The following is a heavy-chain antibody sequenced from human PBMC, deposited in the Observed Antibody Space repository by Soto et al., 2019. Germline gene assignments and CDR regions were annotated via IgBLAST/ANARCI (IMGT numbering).Heavy chain of an antibody. CDR1: GFTFSSYS. CDR3: ARTDWNYGTGVFDI. D-gene: IGHD1-7*01. J-gene: IGHJ3*02. Sequence: GGSLRLSCAASGFTFSSYSMNWVRQAPGGGLEWVAFVWYDGSKVYYADSVKGRFTISRDNSKNTLYLQMNSLRAEDTAVYFCARTDWNYGTGVFDIWGQGTMVTVSS. V-gene: IGHV3-33*08. CDR2: VWYDGSKV.